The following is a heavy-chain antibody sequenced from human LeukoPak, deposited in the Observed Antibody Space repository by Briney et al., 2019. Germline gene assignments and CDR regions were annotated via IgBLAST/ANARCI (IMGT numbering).Heavy chain of an antibody. CDR1: GYTFTSYG. CDR3: ARDYGYYYGSGTNGLEQFFDY. J-gene: IGHJ4*02. V-gene: IGHV1-18*01. Sequence: GASVKVSCKASGYTFTSYGISWVRQAPGRGLEWMGWISAYNGNTNYAQKLQGRVTMTTDTSTSTAYMELRSLRSDDTAVYYCARDYGYYYGSGTNGLEQFFDYWGQGTLVTVSS. CDR2: ISAYNGNT. D-gene: IGHD3-10*01.